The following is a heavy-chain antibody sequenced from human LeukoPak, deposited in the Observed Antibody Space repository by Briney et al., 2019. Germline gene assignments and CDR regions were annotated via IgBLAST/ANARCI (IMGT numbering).Heavy chain of an antibody. CDR2: IFPGDSDT. V-gene: IGHV5-51*01. CDR3: ARRRDYSIDY. D-gene: IGHD4-17*01. Sequence: GESLKISCKASGYSFTSYWNGWVRQMPGKGLEWMGIIFPGDSDTRYSPSFQGQVTISADKSISTAYLQWSSLKASDTAMYYCARRRDYSIDYWGQGTLVTVSS. J-gene: IGHJ4*02. CDR1: GYSFTSYW.